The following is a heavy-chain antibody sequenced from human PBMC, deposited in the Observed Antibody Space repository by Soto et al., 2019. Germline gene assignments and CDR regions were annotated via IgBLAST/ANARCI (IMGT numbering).Heavy chain of an antibody. CDR1: GYTFINYH. V-gene: IGHV1-18*01. Sequence: QVQLVQSGGEVKKPGASVTVSCKASGYTFINYHITWVRQAPGQGLECMAWINTYNGMTDYAQRFQGSVTMTRDASTSTAYLGLRNLGADDTAVYFCAKSPRGEMATDWGQGTLVTVSS. J-gene: IGHJ4*02. CDR2: INTYNGMT. CDR3: AKSPRGEMATD. D-gene: IGHD5-12*01.